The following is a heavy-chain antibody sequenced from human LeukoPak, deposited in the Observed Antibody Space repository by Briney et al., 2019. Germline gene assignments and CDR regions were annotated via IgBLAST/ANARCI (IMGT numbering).Heavy chain of an antibody. CDR1: GFTFSSYE. CDR2: ISSSGSTI. CDR3: ARSSGSYYYYGMDV. Sequence: PGGSLRLSCAASGFTFSSYEMNWVRQAPGKGLEWVSYISSSGSTIYYADSVKGRFTISRDNAKNSLYLQMNSLRAEDTAVYCCARSSGSYYYYGMDVWGQGTTVTVSS. V-gene: IGHV3-48*03. D-gene: IGHD3-10*01. J-gene: IGHJ6*02.